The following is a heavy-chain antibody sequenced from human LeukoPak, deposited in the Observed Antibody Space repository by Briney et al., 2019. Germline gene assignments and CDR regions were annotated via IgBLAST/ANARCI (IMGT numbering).Heavy chain of an antibody. J-gene: IGHJ4*02. CDR3: TYDTSGYYYVSFDY. V-gene: IGHV4-61*02. Sequence: SETLSLTCTVSGGSISSGSYYWSWIRQPAGKGLEWIGRIYTSGSTNYNPSLKSRVTISVDTSKNQFSLKLSSVTAADTAVYYCTYDTSGYYYVSFDYWGQGTLVTVSS. CDR1: GGSISSGSYY. CDR2: IYTSGST. D-gene: IGHD3-22*01.